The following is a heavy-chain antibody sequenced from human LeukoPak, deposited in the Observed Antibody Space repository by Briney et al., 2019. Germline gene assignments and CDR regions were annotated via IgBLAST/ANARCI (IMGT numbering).Heavy chain of an antibody. J-gene: IGHJ4*02. Sequence: PGGSLRLSCAASGXTFSDYWMSWVRQAPGKGLEWVANIKQDGSEKHYVDSVKGRFTISRDNAKNSLYLQMNSLRAEDTAVYYCARDLYGDYSPFDYWGQGTLVTVSS. CDR3: ARDLYGDYSPFDY. CDR2: IKQDGSEK. CDR1: GXTFSDYW. D-gene: IGHD4-17*01. V-gene: IGHV3-7*04.